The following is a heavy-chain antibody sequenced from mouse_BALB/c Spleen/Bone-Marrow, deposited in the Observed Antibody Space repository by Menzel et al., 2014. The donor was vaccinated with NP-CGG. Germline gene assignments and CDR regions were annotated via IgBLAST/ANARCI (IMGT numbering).Heavy chain of an antibody. Sequence: DLVKPGASVKLSCKASGYTFTSYWINWIKQRPGQGLEWIGRIAPGSGSTYYNEMFKGKAILTVDTSSSTVYIQLRSLSSEDSAVYFCAYYRYDVNYWGQGTTLTVSS. D-gene: IGHD2-14*01. CDR2: IAPGSGST. J-gene: IGHJ2*01. V-gene: IGHV1S41*01. CDR3: AYYRYDVNY. CDR1: GYTFTSYW.